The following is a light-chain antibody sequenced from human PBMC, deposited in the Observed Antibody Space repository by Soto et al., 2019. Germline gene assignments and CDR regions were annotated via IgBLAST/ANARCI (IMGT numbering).Light chain of an antibody. CDR2: GAS. Sequence: DIVMTQSPATLSVSPGERATLSCRPSQRVRRNFVWYQQKPGQAPRLLICGASTRATGIPARFSGSGSGTEFTLTISSLQSEDFAVYYCQQYNNWPPYTFGQGTKLQIK. CDR3: QQYNNWPPYT. CDR1: QRVRRN. J-gene: IGKJ2*01. V-gene: IGKV3-15*01.